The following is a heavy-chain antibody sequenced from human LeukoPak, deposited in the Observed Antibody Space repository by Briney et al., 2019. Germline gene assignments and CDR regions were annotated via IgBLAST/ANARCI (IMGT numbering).Heavy chain of an antibody. CDR3: AREYPGIAGAGRRGNWFDP. D-gene: IGHD6-13*01. Sequence: SETLSLTCTVSGGSISSGGYYWSWIRQHPGKGLEWIGYIYYSGSTYYNPSLKSRVTISVDTSKNQFSLKLSSVTAADTAVYYWAREYPGIAGAGRRGNWFDPWGQGTLVTVSS. CDR1: GGSISSGGYY. V-gene: IGHV4-31*03. CDR2: IYYSGST. J-gene: IGHJ5*02.